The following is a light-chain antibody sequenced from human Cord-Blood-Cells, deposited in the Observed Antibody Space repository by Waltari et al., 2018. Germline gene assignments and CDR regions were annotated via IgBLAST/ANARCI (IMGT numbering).Light chain of an antibody. Sequence: SYELTQPPSVSVSPGQTARITCSGDALPKQYAYWYQQKPGQAPVLVIYKDIERPSGIPERFSGSSSGTTVTLTISGVQAEDEADYYCQSADSSGTYGVFGTGTKVTVL. CDR3: QSADSSGTYGV. CDR1: ALPKQY. J-gene: IGLJ1*01. CDR2: KDI. V-gene: IGLV3-25*03.